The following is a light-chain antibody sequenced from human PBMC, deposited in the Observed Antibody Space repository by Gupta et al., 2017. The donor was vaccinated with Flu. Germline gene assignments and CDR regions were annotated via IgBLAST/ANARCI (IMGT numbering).Light chain of an antibody. CDR2: DAS. V-gene: IGKV3-11*01. Sequence: EIVLTQSPPALSLPAGERATLSCRASQSVRDYLAWYHQRPGQSPRLIIYDASNRASDVPARFNDSGSETDFTLTISGLEPEDSGIYYCQQRNNWPLTFGRGTKVELK. CDR1: QSVRDY. J-gene: IGKJ4*01. CDR3: QQRNNWPLT.